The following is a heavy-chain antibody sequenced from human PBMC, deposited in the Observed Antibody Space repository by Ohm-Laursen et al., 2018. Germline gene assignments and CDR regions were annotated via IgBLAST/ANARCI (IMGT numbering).Heavy chain of an antibody. CDR3: ARGCSSTSCSYYYYGMDV. Sequence: SVKVSCKASGYTFTSYGISWVRQAPGQGLEWMGWISAYNGNTNYAQKLQGRVTMTTDTSTSTAYMELRSLRSDDTAVYYCARGCSSTSCSYYYYGMDVWGQGTTVTVSS. V-gene: IGHV1-18*01. J-gene: IGHJ6*02. D-gene: IGHD2-2*01. CDR1: GYTFTSYG. CDR2: ISAYNGNT.